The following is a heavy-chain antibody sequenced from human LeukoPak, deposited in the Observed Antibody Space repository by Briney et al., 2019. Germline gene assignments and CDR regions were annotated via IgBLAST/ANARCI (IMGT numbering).Heavy chain of an antibody. V-gene: IGHV1-8*01. Sequence: ASVKVSCKASGYTFTSSDINWVRQAPGQGLEWMGRMNANTGNTGYAQKFQGRVTMTRDTSISTAYMELSSLRSEDTAVYYCARGLGYCSSTICQKRFDPWGQGTLVTVSS. D-gene: IGHD2-2*01. CDR1: GYTFTSSD. CDR3: ARGLGYCSSTICQKRFDP. CDR2: MNANTGNT. J-gene: IGHJ5*02.